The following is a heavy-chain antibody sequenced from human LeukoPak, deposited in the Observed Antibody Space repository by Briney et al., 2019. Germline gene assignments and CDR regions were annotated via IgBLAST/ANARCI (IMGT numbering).Heavy chain of an antibody. D-gene: IGHD5-12*01. Sequence: KPGGSLRLSCAASGFTFSNAWMSWVRQAPGKGLEWVGRIKSKTDGGTTDYAAPVKGRFTISRDDSKNTLYLQMNSLKTEDTAVYYCTTDAQRGYSGYDLYYFDYWGQGTLVTVSS. CDR3: TTDAQRGYSGYDLYYFDY. CDR2: IKSKTDGGTT. CDR1: GFTFSNAW. J-gene: IGHJ4*02. V-gene: IGHV3-15*01.